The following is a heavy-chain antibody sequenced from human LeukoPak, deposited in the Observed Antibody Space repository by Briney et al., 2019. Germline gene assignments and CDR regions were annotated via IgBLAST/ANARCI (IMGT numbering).Heavy chain of an antibody. CDR1: AYTFNVYF. CDR3: ASGRGSGSLR. D-gene: IGHD1-26*01. Sequence: ASVTVSFKCSAYTFNVYFMQWVRQAPGQGQEWMGWINPNSGGTNYAQKFQGRVTMTLDTSNSAAYMELTSLTPDDTAIYYCASGRGSGSLRWGQGTLVTVSS. V-gene: IGHV1-2*02. CDR2: INPNSGGT. J-gene: IGHJ4*02.